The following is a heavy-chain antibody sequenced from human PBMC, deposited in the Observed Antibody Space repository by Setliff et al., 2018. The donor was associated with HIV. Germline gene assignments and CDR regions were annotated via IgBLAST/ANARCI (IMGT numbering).Heavy chain of an antibody. Sequence: PGGSLRLSCAASGFTFSSYWMSWVRQAPGKGLEWVANIKQDGSERSYVDSVKGRFTISRDNAKNSLHLQMNSLRAEDTAVYYCARLGGAGPYWGQGTLVTVSS. D-gene: IGHD3-16*01. V-gene: IGHV3-7*01. CDR1: GFTFSSYW. CDR3: ARLGGAGPY. CDR2: IKQDGSER. J-gene: IGHJ4*02.